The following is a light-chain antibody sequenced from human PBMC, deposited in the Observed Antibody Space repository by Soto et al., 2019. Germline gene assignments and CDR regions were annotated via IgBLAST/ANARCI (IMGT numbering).Light chain of an antibody. V-gene: IGKV3-15*01. CDR3: QQYSNCPLT. Sequence: EIVMTQSPATLSVSPGEGATLSCRASQSVSSNLAWYQQKPGQAPRLLIFGASTRATGIPARFSGSGSGAELSLTISALQSEDFAIYYCQQYSNCPLTFGGGTKVGIK. J-gene: IGKJ4*01. CDR2: GAS. CDR1: QSVSSN.